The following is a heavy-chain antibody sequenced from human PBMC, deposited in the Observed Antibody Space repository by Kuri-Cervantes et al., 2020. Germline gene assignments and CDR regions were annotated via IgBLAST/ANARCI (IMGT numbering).Heavy chain of an antibody. Sequence: GSLRLSCTVSGGSISSYCWSWSRQPPGRGLEWIENISYTGSTNYNPSLRSRVTISVDTSKHKFSLNLTSVTAADTAVCYCERTNDAFDIWGQGTMVTVSS. CDR3: ERTNDAFDI. CDR2: ISYTGST. J-gene: IGHJ3*02. V-gene: IGHV4-59*01. CDR1: GGSISSYC.